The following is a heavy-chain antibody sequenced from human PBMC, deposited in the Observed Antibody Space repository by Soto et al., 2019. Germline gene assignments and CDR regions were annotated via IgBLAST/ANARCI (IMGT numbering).Heavy chain of an antibody. CDR1: VFTVSINY. J-gene: IGHJ4*02. Sequence: WGSLRLSCASSVFTVSINYMSWVRQAPGKGPEWVSVIYSGGSTYYADSVKGRFTTSRDNSKNTLYLQMNSLRAEDTAVYYCARGMVYFDYWGQGTLVTVSS. CDR3: ARGMVYFDY. CDR2: IYSGGST. V-gene: IGHV3-53*01. D-gene: IGHD3-10*01.